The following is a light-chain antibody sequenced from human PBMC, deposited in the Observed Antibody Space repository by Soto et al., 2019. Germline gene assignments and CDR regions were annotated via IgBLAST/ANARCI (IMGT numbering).Light chain of an antibody. J-gene: IGKJ2*01. CDR1: QDISKW. V-gene: IGKV1-12*01. Sequence: DIQMTQSPSSVSAYIGDRVTFTCRATQDISKWVAWYQQKPGQVPKLLIYAASSLQSGVPSRFSGSGSGTDFTLTINSLQPEDSATYYSQQAHSFPRTFGQGTKLEI. CDR2: AAS. CDR3: QQAHSFPRT.